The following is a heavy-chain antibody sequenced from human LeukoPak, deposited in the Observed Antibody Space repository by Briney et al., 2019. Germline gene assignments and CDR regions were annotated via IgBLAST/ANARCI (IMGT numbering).Heavy chain of an antibody. D-gene: IGHD1-26*01. J-gene: IGHJ4*02. CDR2: IKEDGSEK. Sequence: GGSLRLSCAASGFTFSSYWMSWVRQAPGKGLERVANIKEDGSEKYYVDSVKGRFTISRDNAKNSLYLQMNSLRAEDTAVYHCARGGARALDHWGQGTLVTVSS. V-gene: IGHV3-7*05. CDR3: ARGGARALDH. CDR1: GFTFSSYW.